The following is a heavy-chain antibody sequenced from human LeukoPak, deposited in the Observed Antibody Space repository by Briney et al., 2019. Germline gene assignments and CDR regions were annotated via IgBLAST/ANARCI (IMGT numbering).Heavy chain of an antibody. J-gene: IGHJ6*02. CDR1: GFTFNNYA. CDR3: AKVSGGGLYYDGMDV. Sequence: GFLRLSCAASGFTFNNYAMNWVRQAPGKGLEWVSVISGSGGTTYYADSVKGRFTISRDSSKNTLYLQMNSLRAEDTAVYYCAKVSGGGLYYDGMDVWGQGTTVTVSS. D-gene: IGHD1-14*01. V-gene: IGHV3-23*01. CDR2: ISGSGGTT.